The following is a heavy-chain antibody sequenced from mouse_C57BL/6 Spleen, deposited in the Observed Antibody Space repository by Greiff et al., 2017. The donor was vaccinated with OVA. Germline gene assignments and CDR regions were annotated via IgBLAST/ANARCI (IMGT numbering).Heavy chain of an antibody. J-gene: IGHJ2*01. CDR3: ARGDYYGSSYKGFDY. Sequence: EVQLQQSGPELVKPGASVKIPCKASGYTFTDYNMDWVKQSHGKSLEWIGDINPNNGGTIYNQKFKGKATLTVDKSSSTAYMELRSLTSEDTAVYYCARGDYYGSSYKGFDYWGQGTTLTVSS. CDR1: GYTFTDYN. V-gene: IGHV1-18*01. CDR2: INPNNGGT. D-gene: IGHD1-1*01.